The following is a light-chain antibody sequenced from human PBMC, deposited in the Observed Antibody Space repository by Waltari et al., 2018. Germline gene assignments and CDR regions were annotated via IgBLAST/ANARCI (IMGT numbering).Light chain of an antibody. J-gene: IGLJ3*02. CDR3: QTWGTGIWV. CDR2: LNSDGSH. Sequence: QLVLTQSPSSAASLGASAKLTCTLSSGPSSYAIAWHQQQPEKGPRYLMKLNSDGSHSKGDGIPDRFSGSSSGAERYLTISSLQSEDEADYYCQTWGTGIWVFGGGTKLTVL. V-gene: IGLV4-69*01. CDR1: SGPSSYA.